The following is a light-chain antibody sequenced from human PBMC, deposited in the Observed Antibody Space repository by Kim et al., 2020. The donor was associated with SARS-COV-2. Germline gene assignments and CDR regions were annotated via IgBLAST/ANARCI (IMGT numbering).Light chain of an antibody. V-gene: IGKV3-15*01. CDR2: DAS. CDR1: QSVSSN. Sequence: EIVMTQSPATLSVSPGGRATLSCRASQSVSSNLAWYQQKPGQAPRLLLYDASTRATGIPARFSGSGSGTEFTLTISSLQSEDFAVYYCQQYNNWPPGTFGQGTKLEI. J-gene: IGKJ1*01. CDR3: QQYNNWPPGT.